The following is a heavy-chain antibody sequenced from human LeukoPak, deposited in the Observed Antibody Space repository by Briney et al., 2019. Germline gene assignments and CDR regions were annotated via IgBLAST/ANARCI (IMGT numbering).Heavy chain of an antibody. D-gene: IGHD4-23*01. CDR2: IYYSGST. J-gene: IGHJ4*02. V-gene: IGHV4-39*01. CDR3: ARNPVRWSSDY. CDR1: GGSISSSSYY. Sequence: PSETLSLTCTVSGGSISSSSYYWGWIRQPPGKGLEWIGSIYYSGSTYYNPSLKSRVTISVDTSKNQFSLKLSSVTAADTAVYYCARNPVRWSSDYWGQGTLVIVSS.